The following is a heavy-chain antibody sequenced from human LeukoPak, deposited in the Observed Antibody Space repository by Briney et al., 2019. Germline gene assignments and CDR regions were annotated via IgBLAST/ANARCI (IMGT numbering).Heavy chain of an antibody. J-gene: IGHJ6*02. D-gene: IGHD4-17*01. Sequence: PGGSLRLSCAASGFTFSTYGMHWVRQAPGKGLEWVAVISYDGSNKYYADSVKGRFTISRDNSKNTLYLQMNSLRAEDTAVYCCAKSTVTTYYYYYGMDVWGQGTTVTVSS. V-gene: IGHV3-30*18. CDR3: AKSTVTTYYYYYGMDV. CDR1: GFTFSTYG. CDR2: ISYDGSNK.